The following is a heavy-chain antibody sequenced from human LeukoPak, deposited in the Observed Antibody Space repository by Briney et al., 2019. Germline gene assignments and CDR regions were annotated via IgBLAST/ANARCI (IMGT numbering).Heavy chain of an antibody. CDR3: ARRVAAGAFAS. Sequence: PSETLSLTCAVSGGSFRGYYWSWIRQPPAKGLEWIGEIIHTGSTYYNPSLRSRVIISVDTSKNQVSLNLTSVTAADTAVYYCARRVAAGAFASWGQGALVTVSS. D-gene: IGHD4/OR15-4a*01. CDR1: GGSFRGYY. J-gene: IGHJ5*01. CDR2: IIHTGST. V-gene: IGHV4-34*12.